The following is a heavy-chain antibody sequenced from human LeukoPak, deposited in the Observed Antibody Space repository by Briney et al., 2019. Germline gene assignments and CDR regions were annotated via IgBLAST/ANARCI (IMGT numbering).Heavy chain of an antibody. J-gene: IGHJ4*02. CDR3: ARIGAAMPHLDTELDY. D-gene: IGHD2-2*01. CDR2: ISSSSSYI. CDR1: GFTFSSYS. V-gene: IGHV3-21*01. Sequence: KPGGSLRLSCAASGFTFSSYSMNWVRQAPGKGLEWVSSISSSSSYIYYADSVKGRSTISRDNAKNSLYLQMNSLRAEDTAVYYCARIGAAMPHLDTELDYWGQGTLVTVSS.